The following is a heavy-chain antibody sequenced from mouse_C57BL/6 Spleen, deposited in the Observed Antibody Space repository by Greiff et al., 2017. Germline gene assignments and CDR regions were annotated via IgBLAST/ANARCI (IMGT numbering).Heavy chain of an antibody. Sequence: EVQLVESGPGLVKPSQSLSLTCSVTGYSITSGYYWNWIRQFPGNKLEWMGYISYDGSNNYNPSLKNRISITRDTSKNQFFLKLNSVTTEDTATYYCASFTVDWYFDVWGTGTTVTVSS. D-gene: IGHD1-1*01. CDR1: GYSITSGYY. CDR2: ISYDGSN. CDR3: ASFTVDWYFDV. J-gene: IGHJ1*03. V-gene: IGHV3-6*01.